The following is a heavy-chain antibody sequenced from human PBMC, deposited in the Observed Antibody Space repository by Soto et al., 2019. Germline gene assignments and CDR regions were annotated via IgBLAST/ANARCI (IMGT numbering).Heavy chain of an antibody. V-gene: IGHV3-30*03. Sequence: QVQLVESGGGVVQPGRSLRLPCAASGFTFSSNGMHWVRQAPGKGLERVALVSYDGSKTYYADSVRGRFTISRDNSENTLYLQMNSLRAEDTAVYYCARWVGGSMYDNSGKYDSWGQGTLVTVSS. CDR1: GFTFSSNG. CDR2: VSYDGSKT. CDR3: ARWVGGSMYDNSGKYDS. D-gene: IGHD3-22*01. J-gene: IGHJ5*01.